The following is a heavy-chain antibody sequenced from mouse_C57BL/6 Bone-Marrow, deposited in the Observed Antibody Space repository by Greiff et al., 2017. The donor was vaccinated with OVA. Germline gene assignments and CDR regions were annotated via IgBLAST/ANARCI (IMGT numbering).Heavy chain of an antibody. CDR1: GYTFTSYW. D-gene: IGHD2-1*01. V-gene: IGHV1-52*01. CDR3: ARLGNPYFDV. CDR2: IDPSDSET. Sequence: QVQLQQPGAELVRPGSSVKLSCKSSGYTFTSYWMHWVKQRPIQGLEWIGNIDPSDSETHYNQKFKDKATLIVDKSSSTAYMQLSSLTSEDSAVYDCARLGNPYFDVWGTGTTVTVSS. J-gene: IGHJ1*03.